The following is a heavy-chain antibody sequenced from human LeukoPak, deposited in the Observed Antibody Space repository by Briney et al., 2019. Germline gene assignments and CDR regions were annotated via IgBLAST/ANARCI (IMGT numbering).Heavy chain of an antibody. V-gene: IGHV3-11*01. J-gene: IGHJ4*02. Sequence: GGSLRLSCAASGFTFSDYYMSWIRQAPGKGLEWVSYISSSGSTIYYADSVKGRFTISRDNAKNSLYLQMNSLRAEDTAVYYCARDGTLPTMIAAAALPDYWGQGTLVTVSS. D-gene: IGHD6-13*01. CDR2: ISSSGSTI. CDR3: ARDGTLPTMIAAAALPDY. CDR1: GFTFSDYY.